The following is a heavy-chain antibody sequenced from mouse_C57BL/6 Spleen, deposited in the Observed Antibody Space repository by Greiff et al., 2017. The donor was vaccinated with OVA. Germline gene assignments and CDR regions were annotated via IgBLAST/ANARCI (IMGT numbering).Heavy chain of an antibody. V-gene: IGHV1-20*01. CDR3: ASGYGSRDYAMDY. CDR2: INPYNGDT. D-gene: IGHD1-1*01. CDR1: GYSFTGYF. J-gene: IGHJ4*01. Sequence: VQLQQSGPELVKPGDSVKISCKASGYSFTGYFMNWVMQSHGKSLEWIGRINPYNGDTFYNQKFKGKATLTVDKSSSTAHMELRSLTSEDSAVYYCASGYGSRDYAMDYWGQGTSVTVSS.